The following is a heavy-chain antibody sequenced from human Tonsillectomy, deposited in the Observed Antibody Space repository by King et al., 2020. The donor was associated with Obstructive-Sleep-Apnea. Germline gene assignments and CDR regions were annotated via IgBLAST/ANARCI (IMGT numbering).Heavy chain of an antibody. D-gene: IGHD5-24*01. CDR3: ASSEMATIDDWFDP. V-gene: IGHV5-10-1*01. CDR1: GYSFTSYW. CDR2: IDPSDSST. Sequence: VQLVESGAEVKKPGESLRISCKGSGYSFTSYWISWVRQMPGKGLEWMWRIDPSDSSTNYSPSFKVHCTTSSDKSISTAYLQWCSLKASDTAMYYCASSEMATIDDWFDPWGQGTLVTVSS. J-gene: IGHJ5*02.